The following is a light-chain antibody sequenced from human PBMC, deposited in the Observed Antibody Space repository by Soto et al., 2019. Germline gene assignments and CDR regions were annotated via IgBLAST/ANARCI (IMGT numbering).Light chain of an antibody. CDR1: QTVSNNY. J-gene: IGKJ5*01. CDR3: QQYAGPPTT. CDR2: GAS. V-gene: IGKV3-20*01. Sequence: EIVLTKYPGTLSLSPGDRATLSCRSSQTVSNNYLAWCQQKPGQAPRVIMYGASRRATGIPDRFSGGGSGTDFTLTISRLEPEDFAVYFCQQYAGPPTTFGQGTRPEIK.